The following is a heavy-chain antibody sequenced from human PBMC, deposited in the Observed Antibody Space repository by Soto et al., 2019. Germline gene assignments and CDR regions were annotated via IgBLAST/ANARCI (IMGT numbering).Heavy chain of an antibody. CDR3: ARCTFPYCDFDY. CDR1: GDSFSSGCYY. CDR2: VYYSAST. D-gene: IGHD1-1*01. J-gene: IGHJ4*02. V-gene: IGHV4-39*02. Sequence: SETLSLTCTVSGDSFSSGCYYWSWIRQPPGKGLEWIATVYYSASTYYNPSLESRATISVGASTNHFSLNLRSVAAADTAVYYCARCTFPYCDFDYWGQGALVTVSS.